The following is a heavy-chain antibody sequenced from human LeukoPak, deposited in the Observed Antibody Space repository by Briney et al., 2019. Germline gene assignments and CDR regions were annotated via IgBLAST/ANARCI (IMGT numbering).Heavy chain of an antibody. CDR3: ARDRYSSSWYAGWFDP. CDR1: GFTFSSYS. J-gene: IGHJ5*02. Sequence: PGGSLRLSCAASGFTFSSYSMNWVRQAPGKGLEWVSYISSSSSTIYYADSVKGRFTISRDNAKNSLYLQMNSLRAEDTAVYYCARDRYSSSWYAGWFDPWGQGTLVTVSS. D-gene: IGHD6-13*01. V-gene: IGHV3-48*01. CDR2: ISSSSSTI.